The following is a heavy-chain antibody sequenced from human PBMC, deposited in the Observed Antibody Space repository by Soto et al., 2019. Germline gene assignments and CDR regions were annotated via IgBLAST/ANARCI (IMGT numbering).Heavy chain of an antibody. J-gene: IGHJ4*02. V-gene: IGHV3-23*01. CDR2: VSGSGTTP. D-gene: IGHD1-1*01. CDR3: AKAPNWNHESGYFDC. CDR1: GFTFSNYA. Sequence: EVQLLESGGGLVQPGGSLRLSCAASGFTFSNYAMTWVRQAPGRGLEWVSGVSGSGTTPYYADSVKGRFTISRDNSKNTLYLQMNSLRADDTAVYFCAKAPNWNHESGYFDCWGQGTLVTVSS.